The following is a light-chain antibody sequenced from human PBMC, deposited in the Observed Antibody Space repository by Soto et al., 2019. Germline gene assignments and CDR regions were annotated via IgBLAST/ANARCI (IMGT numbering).Light chain of an antibody. CDR1: SSDIGGYDY. CDR3: TSYTSSSTNYV. CDR2: EVS. Sequence: QSVLTQPASVSGSPGQSITISCTGTSSDIGGYDYVSWYQQHPGKAPKLMIYEVSNRPSGVSNRFSGSKSGNTASLTISRLQAEDEADYYCTSYTSSSTNYVFGTGTKLTVL. J-gene: IGLJ1*01. V-gene: IGLV2-14*01.